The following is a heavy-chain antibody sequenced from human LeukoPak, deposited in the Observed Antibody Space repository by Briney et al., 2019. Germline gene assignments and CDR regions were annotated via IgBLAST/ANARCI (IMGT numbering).Heavy chain of an antibody. D-gene: IGHD1-26*01. V-gene: IGHV4-34*01. CDR1: GGSFSGYY. Sequence: SETLSLTCAVYGGSFSGYYWSWTRQPPGKGLEWIGEINHSGSTNYNPSLKSRVTISVDTSKNQFSLKLSSVTAADTAVYYCATHRGSERGDYWGQGTLVTVSS. CDR2: INHSGST. J-gene: IGHJ4*02. CDR3: ATHRGSERGDY.